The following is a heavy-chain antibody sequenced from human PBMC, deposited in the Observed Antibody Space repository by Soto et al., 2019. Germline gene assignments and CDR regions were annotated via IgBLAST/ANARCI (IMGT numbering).Heavy chain of an antibody. V-gene: IGHV1-69*01. Sequence: QVQLLQSGAEVKKPGSSVKVSCRVSGGNFRRYSVSWVRQAPGQGLEWVGGIVPIFVTTNYAQRFQERVTITADETTGTAYMELTTLTSDDTAIYYCARPDEGGYSSDHHYYYALDLWGQGTAVTVTS. D-gene: IGHD2-21*01. CDR1: GGNFRRYS. CDR3: ARPDEGGYSSDHHYYYALDL. CDR2: IVPIFVTT. J-gene: IGHJ6*02.